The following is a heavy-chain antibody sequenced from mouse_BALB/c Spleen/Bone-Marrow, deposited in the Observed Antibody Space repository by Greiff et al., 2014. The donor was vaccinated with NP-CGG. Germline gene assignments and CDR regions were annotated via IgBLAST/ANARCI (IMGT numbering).Heavy chain of an antibody. CDR3: ARGIITLYYYTMDY. Sequence: EVQLQQSGPELVKPGASVKISCKASGYTFTDYNMHWVKQSHGKSLEWIGYIYPNNGGTGYNQKFKNKATLTGDNSSSTAYMELRSLTSEDSAVYYCARGIITLYYYTMDYWGQGTSVTVSS. D-gene: IGHD1-2*01. V-gene: IGHV1S29*02. CDR2: IYPNNGGT. CDR1: GYTFTDYN. J-gene: IGHJ4*01.